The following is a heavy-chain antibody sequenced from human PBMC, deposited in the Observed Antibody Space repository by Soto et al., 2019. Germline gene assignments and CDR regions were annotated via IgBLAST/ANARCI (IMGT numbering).Heavy chain of an antibody. J-gene: IGHJ4*02. V-gene: IGHV3-33*01. CDR1: GFTFSSNG. Sequence: QVQLVESGGGVVQPGRSLRLSCAASGFTFSSNGMHWVRQAPGKGLEWVAVIWYDGSTKYYAYSVKGRFTISRDNSKNTVYLQMNSLRAEDTAVYYCARLLWAVGYWGQGTLVTVSS. CDR3: ARLLWAVGY. D-gene: IGHD2-21*01. CDR2: IWYDGSTK.